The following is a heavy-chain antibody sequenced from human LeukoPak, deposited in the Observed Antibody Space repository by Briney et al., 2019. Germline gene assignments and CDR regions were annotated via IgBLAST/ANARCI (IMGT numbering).Heavy chain of an antibody. CDR2: ISSSSSYI. CDR3: ARVSIVGATTKGFDY. CDR1: GFTFSSYS. D-gene: IGHD1-26*01. Sequence: GGSLRLSCAASGFTFSSYSMNWVRQAPGKGLEWVSSISSSSSYIYYADSVKGRFTISRDNAKNSLYLQMNSLRAEDTAVYYCARVSIVGATTKGFDYWGQGTLVTVSS. V-gene: IGHV3-21*01. J-gene: IGHJ4*02.